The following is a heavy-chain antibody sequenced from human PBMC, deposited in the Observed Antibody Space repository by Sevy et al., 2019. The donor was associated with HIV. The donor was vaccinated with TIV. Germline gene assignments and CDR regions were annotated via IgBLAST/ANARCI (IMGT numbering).Heavy chain of an antibody. V-gene: IGHV3-23*01. Sequence: GGSLRLSCAASGFTFSSYEMNWVRQAPGKGLEWVSTISGPGYNTYYADSVKGRFTISRDNSQNTLHLQMNSLRADDTAVYYCAKALNPALESMLQVNLRTLKGFDVWGQGTMVTVSS. J-gene: IGHJ3*01. CDR3: AKALNPALESMLQVNLRTLKGFDV. D-gene: IGHD2-8*01. CDR2: ISGPGYNT. CDR1: GFTFSSYE.